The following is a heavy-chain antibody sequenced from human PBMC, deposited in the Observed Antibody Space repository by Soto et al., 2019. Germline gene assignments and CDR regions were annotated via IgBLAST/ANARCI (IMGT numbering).Heavy chain of an antibody. D-gene: IGHD2-15*01. V-gene: IGHV5-51*01. CDR2: IYPGDYDT. CDR1: GYSFPSYW. Sequence: GESLKISCKGSGYSFPSYWIGWVRQMPGKGLEWMWIIYPGDYDTRYSPSFQGQVTISADKSISTAYLQWSSLRASDTAMYYCARTECSGGSGYHYWGEGALVTVSS. CDR3: ARTECSGGSGYHY. J-gene: IGHJ4*02.